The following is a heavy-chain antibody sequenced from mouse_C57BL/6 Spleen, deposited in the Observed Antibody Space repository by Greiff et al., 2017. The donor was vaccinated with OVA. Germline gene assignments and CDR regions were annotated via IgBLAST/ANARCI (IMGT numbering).Heavy chain of an antibody. Sequence: EVQLVESGGGLVKPGGSLKLSCAASGFTFSDYGMHWVRQAPEKGLEWVAYISSGSSTIYYADTVKGRFTISRDNAKNTLFLQMTSLRSEDTAMYYCARPYYGSSYYFDYWGQGTTLTVSS. CDR2: ISSGSSTI. V-gene: IGHV5-17*01. CDR3: ARPYYGSSYYFDY. J-gene: IGHJ2*01. CDR1: GFTFSDYG. D-gene: IGHD1-1*01.